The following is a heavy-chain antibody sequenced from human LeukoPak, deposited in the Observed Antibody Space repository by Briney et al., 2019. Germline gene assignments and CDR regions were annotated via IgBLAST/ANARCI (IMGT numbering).Heavy chain of an antibody. J-gene: IGHJ3*02. CDR3: ARDVLAAGATGTFDI. D-gene: IGHD1-14*01. V-gene: IGHV3-23*01. CDR2: ISGTGGSV. Sequence: GGSLRLSCAASGFTLNSYAMNWVRQAPGKGLEWVSSISGTGGSVYYAVSVKGRFTISRDHSKNILYLQMNSLRAEDTAVYYCARDVLAAGATGTFDIWGQGTMVTVSS. CDR1: GFTLNSYA.